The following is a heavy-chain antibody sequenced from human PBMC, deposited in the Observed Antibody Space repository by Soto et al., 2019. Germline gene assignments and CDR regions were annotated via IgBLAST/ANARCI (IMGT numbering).Heavy chain of an antibody. Sequence: QVQLQESGPGLVKPSQTLSLTCTVSGGSISSGDYYWSWIRQPPGKGLEWIGYIYYSGSTYYNPSLKSRVTISVDTSKNQFSLKLSSVTAADTTVYYCARDGGSGTTIFDYWGQGTLVTVSS. V-gene: IGHV4-30-4*01. CDR1: GGSISSGDYY. J-gene: IGHJ4*02. CDR2: IYYSGST. D-gene: IGHD3-9*01. CDR3: ARDGGSGTTIFDY.